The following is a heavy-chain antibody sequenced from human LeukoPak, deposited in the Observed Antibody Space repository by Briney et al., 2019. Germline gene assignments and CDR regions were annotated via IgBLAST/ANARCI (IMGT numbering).Heavy chain of an antibody. CDR2: ISGSSSYI. Sequence: GGSLRLSCAASGFTFSSYSMNWVRQAPGKGLEWLSSISGSSSYIYYADSVKGRFTISRDNARNSLYLQMKSLRAEDTAVYYCARDHYYDSSGYYLVWGQGTLVTVSS. CDR1: GFTFSSYS. J-gene: IGHJ4*02. V-gene: IGHV3-21*01. D-gene: IGHD3-22*01. CDR3: ARDHYYDSSGYYLV.